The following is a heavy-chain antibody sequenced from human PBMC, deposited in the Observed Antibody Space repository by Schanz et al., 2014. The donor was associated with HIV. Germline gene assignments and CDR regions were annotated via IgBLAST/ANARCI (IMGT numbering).Heavy chain of an antibody. V-gene: IGHV1-69*06. CDR2: IIPMFGTT. D-gene: IGHD2-8*01. Sequence: QVQLVQSGAEVKKPGSSVKVSCKASGDTFRRYSIHWVRQGPGQGLEWMGGIIPMFGTTKYPQRLQGRVTIIADKSTTTAYMELSNLRSEDTAVYYCTRGARDCSNGVCGGTYFDYWGQGTLVTVSS. CDR3: TRGARDCSNGVCGGTYFDY. CDR1: GDTFRRYS. J-gene: IGHJ4*02.